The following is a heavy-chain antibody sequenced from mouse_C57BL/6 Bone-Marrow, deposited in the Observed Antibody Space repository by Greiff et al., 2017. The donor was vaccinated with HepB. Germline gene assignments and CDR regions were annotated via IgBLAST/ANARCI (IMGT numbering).Heavy chain of an antibody. CDR2: ISGGGGNT. V-gene: IGHV5-9*01. CDR3: ASQDSSGYYAMDY. CDR1: GFTFSSYT. J-gene: IGHJ4*01. Sequence: EVQLVESGGGLVKPGGSLTLSCAASGFTFSSYTMSWVRQTPEKRLEWVATISGGGGNTYYPDSVKGRFTISRDNAKNTLYLKMSSLRSEDTALYYCASQDSSGYYAMDYWGQGTSVTVSS. D-gene: IGHD3-2*02.